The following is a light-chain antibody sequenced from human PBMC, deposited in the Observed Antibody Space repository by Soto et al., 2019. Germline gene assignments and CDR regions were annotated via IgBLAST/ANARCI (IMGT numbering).Light chain of an antibody. Sequence: QSALTQPPSVSGSPGQSITISCTGTSSDVGGYNYVSWFQQHPGIVPKLMIYEVSKRPSGVPNRFSGSKSVNTASLTISGLQAEDEADYYCISYTSKSSWVFGGGTKVTVL. J-gene: IGLJ3*02. CDR1: SSDVGGYNY. CDR2: EVS. V-gene: IGLV2-14*01. CDR3: ISYTSKSSWV.